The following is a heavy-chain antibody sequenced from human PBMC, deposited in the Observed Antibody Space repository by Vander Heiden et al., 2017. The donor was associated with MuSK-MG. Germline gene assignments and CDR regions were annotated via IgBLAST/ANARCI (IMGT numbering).Heavy chain of an antibody. J-gene: IGHJ4*02. CDR1: GLTFDDYA. CDR2: ISWNSAGI. Sequence: EVQLVESGGGLVQPGRSLRLSCAASGLTFDDYAINWVRKAPGKGLEWVSGISWNSAGIDYADAVKGRFTISRDNAKNALYLQMRCMRAEETALYYSAKGGGRQRWFPPDFWGQGTLVIVSS. CDR3: AKGGGRQRWFPPDF. D-gene: IGHD5-18*01. V-gene: IGHV3-9*01.